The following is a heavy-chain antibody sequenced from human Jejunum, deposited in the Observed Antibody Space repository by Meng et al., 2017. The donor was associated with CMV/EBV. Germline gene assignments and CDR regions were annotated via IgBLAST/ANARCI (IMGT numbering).Heavy chain of an antibody. CDR1: GFTFND. V-gene: IGHV3-23*01. J-gene: IGHJ4*02. D-gene: IGHD3-22*01. CDR3: AKDDRGVQSN. CDR2: ISATGRRT. Sequence: VPLLESGGGWVQPGGSLRLSCSAVGFTFNDMSWVRQAPGKGLEWVSAISATGRRTYYADSVKGRFTISRDNSKNTLFLQVSSLRAEDTAIYYCAKDDRGVQSNWGQGTLVTVSS.